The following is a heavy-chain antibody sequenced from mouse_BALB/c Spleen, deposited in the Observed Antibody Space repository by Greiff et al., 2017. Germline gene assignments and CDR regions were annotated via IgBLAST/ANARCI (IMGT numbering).Heavy chain of an antibody. V-gene: IGHV5-12-2*01. D-gene: IGHD1-1*01. J-gene: IGHJ2*01. CDR2: ISNGGGST. Sequence: EVQRVESGGGLVQPGGSLKLSCAASGFTFSSYTMSWVRQTPEKRLEWVAYISNGGGSTYYPDTVKGRFTISRDNAKNTLYLQMSSLKSEDTAMYCCARQDYGSYFDDWGQGTTLTVSS. CDR1: GFTFSSYT. CDR3: ARQDYGSYFDD.